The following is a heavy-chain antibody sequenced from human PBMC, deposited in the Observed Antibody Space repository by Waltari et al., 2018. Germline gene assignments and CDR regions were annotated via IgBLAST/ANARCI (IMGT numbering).Heavy chain of an antibody. CDR2: IGESGGST. CDR3: AKGVSAAGAYWYFDL. V-gene: IGHV3-23*01. CDR1: GFTFSSYE. D-gene: IGHD2-2*01. J-gene: IGHJ2*01. Sequence: EVQLLESGGGLVQSGGSLRLSCAASGFTFSSYEMSWVRQAPGKGLEWVSGIGESGGSTNYADSVKGRFTISRDNSKNTLYLQMNSLRAEDTAIYYCAKGVSAAGAYWYFDLWGRGTLVTVSS.